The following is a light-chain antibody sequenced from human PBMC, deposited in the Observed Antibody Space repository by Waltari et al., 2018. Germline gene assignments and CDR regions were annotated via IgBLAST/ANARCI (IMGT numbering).Light chain of an antibody. CDR1: SSNIGNHA. Sequence: QSVLTQPPSVSEAPRQRVTISCSGSSSNIGNHAVNWYQQLPGKAPKLLIYDDDLLPSGVSDRFSGSKSGTSASLAISGLQSEDEADYYCAAWDDSLNGHVFGGGTKLTVL. V-gene: IGLV1-36*01. CDR2: DDD. CDR3: AAWDDSLNGHV. J-gene: IGLJ3*02.